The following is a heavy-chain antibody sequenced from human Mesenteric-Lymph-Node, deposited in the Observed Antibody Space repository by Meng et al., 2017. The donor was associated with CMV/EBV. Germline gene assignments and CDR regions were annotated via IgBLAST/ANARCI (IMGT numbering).Heavy chain of an antibody. CDR3: ARSGAPTVDDWFFDP. Sequence: SGYTFATYAMHWVRQAPGQRLEWMGRINAGKGNTKYSQKFQGRVTITRDTSASTAYMELSSLRYEDTAVYYCARSGAPTVDDWFFDPWGRGTLVTVSS. CDR1: GYTFATYA. D-gene: IGHD1-1*01. V-gene: IGHV1-3*01. CDR2: INAGKGNT. J-gene: IGHJ2*01.